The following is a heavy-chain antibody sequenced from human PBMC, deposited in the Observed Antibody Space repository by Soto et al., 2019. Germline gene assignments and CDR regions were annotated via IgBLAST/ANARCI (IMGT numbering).Heavy chain of an antibody. CDR1: GYTFNSYG. Sequence: ASGKVSCKASGYTFNSYGFSWVRQAPGQGLEWMGWISAYNGNTNYAQKLQGRVTMTTDTSTSTAYMELRSLRSEDTAVYYCARLCRVLEWLSYYFDYWGQGTLVTVSS. CDR3: ARLCRVLEWLSYYFDY. V-gene: IGHV1-18*01. D-gene: IGHD3-3*01. J-gene: IGHJ4*02. CDR2: ISAYNGNT.